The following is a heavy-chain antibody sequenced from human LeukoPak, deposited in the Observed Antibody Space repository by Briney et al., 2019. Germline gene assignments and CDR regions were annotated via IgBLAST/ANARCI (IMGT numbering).Heavy chain of an antibody. J-gene: IGHJ3*02. Sequence: SETLSLTCTVSGGSISSYYWRWIRQPPGKGLEWIGYIYYSWSTNYNPSLKSRVTISVDTSKNQFSLKLSSVTAADTAVYYCARVNSGWHDAFDIWGQGTMVTVSS. CDR2: IYYSWST. D-gene: IGHD6-19*01. V-gene: IGHV4-59*08. CDR3: ARVNSGWHDAFDI. CDR1: GGSISSYY.